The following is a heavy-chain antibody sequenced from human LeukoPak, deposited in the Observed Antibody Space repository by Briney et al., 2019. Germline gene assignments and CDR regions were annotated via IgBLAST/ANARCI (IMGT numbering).Heavy chain of an antibody. CDR1: AGSISSYY. V-gene: IGHV4-59*08. CDR2: VYYTGRT. D-gene: IGHD3-10*01. CDR3: ARHMSVSYDAFDL. Sequence: SETLSLTCTVSAGSISSYYWSWIRQPPGKGLEWIAYVYYTGRTLYNPSLESRVTISVDTSKTQISLKLTSVTAADTAVYYCARHMSVSYDAFDLWGRGTPVTVSS. J-gene: IGHJ3*01.